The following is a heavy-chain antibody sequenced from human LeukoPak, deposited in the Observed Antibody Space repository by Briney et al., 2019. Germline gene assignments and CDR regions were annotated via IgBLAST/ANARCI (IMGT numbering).Heavy chain of an antibody. CDR2: ISGSGGST. CDR3: ARNGAPHSTLAHAFDI. V-gene: IGHV3-23*01. CDR1: GFTFSSYG. J-gene: IGHJ3*02. Sequence: AGGSLRLSCTASGFTFSSYGMSWVRQAPGKGLDWVSAISGSGGSTYYADSVKGRFSISRDNSKNTLYPQMNSLRAEDTAVYYCARNGAPHSTLAHAFDIWGQGTMVTVSS. D-gene: IGHD6-13*01.